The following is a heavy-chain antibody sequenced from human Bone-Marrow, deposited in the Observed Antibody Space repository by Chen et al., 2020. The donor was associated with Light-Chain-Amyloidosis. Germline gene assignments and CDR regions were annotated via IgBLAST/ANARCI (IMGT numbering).Heavy chain of an antibody. CDR1: GFIFENYA. Sequence: EVQLVESGGGVAPPGGSLRLPCVVSGFIFENYAMHWVRQVPGKGLEWLCLISGDGGNTDYADSVKGRFIVSRDKSKNSLYLQMNSLRAEDTAFYYCAKDKPGVFANWGQGTLVTVSS. CDR2: ISGDGGNT. J-gene: IGHJ4*02. D-gene: IGHD2-8*01. V-gene: IGHV3-43*02. CDR3: AKDKPGVFAN.